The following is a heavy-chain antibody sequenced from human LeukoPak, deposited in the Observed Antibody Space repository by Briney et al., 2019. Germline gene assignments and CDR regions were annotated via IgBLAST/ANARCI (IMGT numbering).Heavy chain of an antibody. CDR2: FDPEDGET. J-gene: IGHJ4*02. V-gene: IGHV1-24*01. Sequence: ASVKVSCKASGYTLTELSMHWVRQAPGKGLEWMGGFDPEDGETIYAQKFQGRVTMTEDTSTDTAYMELSSLRSEDTAVYYCATVAAAAGTFVFDYWGQGTLVTVSS. D-gene: IGHD6-13*01. CDR3: ATVAAAAGTFVFDY. CDR1: GYTLTELS.